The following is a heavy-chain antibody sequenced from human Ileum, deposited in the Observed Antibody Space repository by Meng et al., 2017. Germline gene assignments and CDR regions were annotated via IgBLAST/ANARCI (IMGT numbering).Heavy chain of an antibody. Sequence: QVQLQESGPGLVKPSQTLSLTCTVSGGSISSRDCYWSWIRHPPGKGLEWIGYIYYSGSTYYNPSLKSRLTISVDTSKNQFSLKLSSVTAADTDVYYCARDRDSSGYYPYWGQGTLVTVSS. CDR2: IYYSGST. CDR1: GGSISSRDCY. D-gene: IGHD3-22*01. CDR3: ARDRDSSGYYPY. J-gene: IGHJ4*02. V-gene: IGHV4-30-4*01.